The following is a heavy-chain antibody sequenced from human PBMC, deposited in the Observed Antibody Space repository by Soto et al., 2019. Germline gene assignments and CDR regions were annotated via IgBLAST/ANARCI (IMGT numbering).Heavy chain of an antibody. D-gene: IGHD1-26*01. CDR3: ARVLVGDTKPRYFEF. Sequence: ASVKVSCKASGYTFINYGITWVRQAPGQGLEWMGWIDTYNGNTNYAQKLQGRVTITTDTSTTTAYMDLRSLRSDDTAVYFCARVLVGDTKPRYFEFWGQGTLVTVSS. J-gene: IGHJ4*02. V-gene: IGHV1-18*01. CDR2: IDTYNGNT. CDR1: GYTFINYG.